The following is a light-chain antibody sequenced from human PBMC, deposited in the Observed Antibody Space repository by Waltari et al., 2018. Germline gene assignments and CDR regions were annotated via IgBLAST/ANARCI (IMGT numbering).Light chain of an antibody. J-gene: IGKJ4*01. Sequence: DIVLTQSPATLSLSPGERATLSCRASQSVSSYLAWYQQKPGQAPRLLIYDASNRATGIPARFSGSGSGTDFTLTISSLEPEDFAVYYCQQRSNWPPAFGVGTKVEIK. CDR1: QSVSSY. CDR3: QQRSNWPPA. V-gene: IGKV3-11*01. CDR2: DAS.